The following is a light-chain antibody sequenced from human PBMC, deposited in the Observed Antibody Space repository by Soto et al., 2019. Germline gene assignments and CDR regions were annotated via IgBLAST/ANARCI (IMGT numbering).Light chain of an antibody. CDR3: LQYTSYPLT. Sequence: DIEMTQSPSSLSASMGDRVTITRRASQAVDNDLAWFQQKPGQAPKSLIYATSRLQSGVPPRFSGSGSGTEFTLTITSLQPDDFGTYYCLQYTSYPLTFGGGTTVEI. CDR1: QAVDND. J-gene: IGKJ4*01. CDR2: ATS. V-gene: IGKV1-16*01.